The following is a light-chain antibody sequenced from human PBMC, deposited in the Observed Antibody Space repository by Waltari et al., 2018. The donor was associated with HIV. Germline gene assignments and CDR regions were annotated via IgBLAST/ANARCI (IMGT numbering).Light chain of an antibody. J-gene: IGKJ2*01. V-gene: IGKV1-9*01. CDR3: QQLNTYPHT. CDR2: STS. CDR1: QDSSNS. Sequence: DIHLTQSPSFLYASVGARVTITCRASQDSSNSVAWYQQRPGKAPKLLMYSTSTLQSGVPSRFRGSRSRTELTLTIASLQAEDFATYFCQQLNTYPHTFGQGTKVEI.